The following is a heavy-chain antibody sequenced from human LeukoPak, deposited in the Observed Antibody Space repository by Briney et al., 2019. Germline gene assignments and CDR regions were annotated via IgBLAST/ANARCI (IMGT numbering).Heavy chain of an antibody. D-gene: IGHD3/OR15-3a*01. CDR2: ITWNSGSV. CDR1: GFTFHDYA. CDR3: AKGLGVASLIVDALDM. V-gene: IGHV3-9*03. Sequence: SGGSLRLSCAAPGFTFHDYAMHWVRQVPGKGLEWVSGITWNSGSVLYADSVRGRFTISRDNAKNSQYLQMNSLRPEDMAFYYCAKGLGVASLIVDALDMWGQGTMVTV. J-gene: IGHJ3*02.